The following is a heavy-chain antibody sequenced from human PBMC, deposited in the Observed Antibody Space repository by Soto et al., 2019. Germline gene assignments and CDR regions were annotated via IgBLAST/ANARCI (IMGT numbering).Heavy chain of an antibody. CDR1: GGSVSSGSYY. V-gene: IGHV4-61*01. CDR2: IYYSGST. D-gene: IGHD3-10*01. CDR3: ARVGSPDYGSGSYPDY. Sequence: PSETLSLTCTVSGGSVSSGSYYWSWIRQPPGKGLEWIGYIYYSGSTNYNPSLKSRVTISVDTSKNQFSLKLSSVTAADTAVYYCARVGSPDYGSGSYPDYWGQGTLVTVSS. J-gene: IGHJ4*02.